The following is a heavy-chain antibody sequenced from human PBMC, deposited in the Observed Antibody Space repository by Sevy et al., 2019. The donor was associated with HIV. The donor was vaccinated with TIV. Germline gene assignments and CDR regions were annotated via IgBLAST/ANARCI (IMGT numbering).Heavy chain of an antibody. CDR2: ISSSGSTI. V-gene: IGHV3-11*01. J-gene: IGHJ4*02. D-gene: IGHD3-16*01. Sequence: GGSLRLSCAASGFTFSDYNMNWIRQAPGKGLEWVSYISSSGSTIYYADSVKGRFTISRDNAKNSLYLQMNSLSAEDPAGDYRAGGPLGGGLDHWGQGTLVTVSS. CDR1: GFTFSDYN. CDR3: AGGPLGGGLDH.